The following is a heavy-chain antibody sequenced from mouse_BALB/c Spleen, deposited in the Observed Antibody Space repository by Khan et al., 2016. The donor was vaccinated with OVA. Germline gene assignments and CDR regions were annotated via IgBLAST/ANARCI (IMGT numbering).Heavy chain of an antibody. Sequence: EVQLVETGGDLVKPGGSLKLSCAASGFTFSTYGMSWVRQTPDKRLEWVATISSGGSYTYYPDSVKGRFTISRDNAKNTLYLQMSSLKSEDIAMYYCTRRAYYYDSEGFAYWGQGTLVTVST. V-gene: IGHV5-6*01. CDR2: ISSGGSYT. J-gene: IGHJ3*01. D-gene: IGHD1-1*01. CDR1: GFTFSTYG. CDR3: TRRAYYYDSEGFAY.